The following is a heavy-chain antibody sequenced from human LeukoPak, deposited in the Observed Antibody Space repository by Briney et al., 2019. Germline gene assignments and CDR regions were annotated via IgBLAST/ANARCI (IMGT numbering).Heavy chain of an antibody. V-gene: IGHV1-58*01. CDR1: GFTFTSSA. D-gene: IGHD3-10*01. CDR3: AAVWDWFGESIRWGMDV. J-gene: IGHJ6*02. CDR2: IVVGSGNA. Sequence: ATSVKVSCKASGFTFTSSAVQWVRQARGQRLEWIGWIVVGSGNANYAQKFQERVTITRDMSTSTAYMELSSLRSEDTAVYYCAAVWDWFGESIRWGMDVWGQGTTVTVSS.